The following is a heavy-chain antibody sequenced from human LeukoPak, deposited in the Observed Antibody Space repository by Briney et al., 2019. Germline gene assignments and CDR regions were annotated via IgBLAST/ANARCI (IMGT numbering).Heavy chain of an antibody. CDR1: GFTFSSYW. J-gene: IGHJ4*02. V-gene: IGHV3-74*01. CDR2: INSDGSTT. CDR3: ARDVSGRDDF. Sequence: GGSLRLSCAASGFTFSSYWMHWVRQAPGKGLVWVSHINSDGSTTNYAASVKGRFTISRDNAKNTLFLQMNSLRVEDTAVYYCARDVSGRDDFWGQGTLVTVSS. D-gene: IGHD6-25*01.